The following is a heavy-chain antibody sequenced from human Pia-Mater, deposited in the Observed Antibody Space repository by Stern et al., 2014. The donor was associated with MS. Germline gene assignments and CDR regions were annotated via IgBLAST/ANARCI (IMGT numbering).Heavy chain of an antibody. CDR2: IGPTSGAT. CDR3: ARQYSSYPDY. D-gene: IGHD4-11*01. CDR1: GYTFTAHY. V-gene: IGHV1-2*06. Sequence: VQLVQSGAEVRKPGASVKVSCKASGYTFTAHYVNWVRQAPGQGLEWMGRIGPTSGATNFAQKFQGRVTLTRDTSISTACMELSSLTSDDTAVYYCARQYSSYPDYWGQGTLVTVSS. J-gene: IGHJ4*02.